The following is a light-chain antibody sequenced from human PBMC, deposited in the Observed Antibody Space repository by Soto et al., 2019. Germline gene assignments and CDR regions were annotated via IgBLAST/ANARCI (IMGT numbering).Light chain of an antibody. Sequence: QSALTQSASVSGSPGQSITISCTGTSSDIGGYNYVSWYQQHPDKAPKLMIFEVSNRPSGVSNRFSGSKSGNTASLTISGLLPEDEADYYCSSYTTSSTVAFGGGTELPS. V-gene: IGLV2-14*01. J-gene: IGLJ2*01. CDR1: SSDIGGYNY. CDR3: SSYTTSSTVA. CDR2: EVS.